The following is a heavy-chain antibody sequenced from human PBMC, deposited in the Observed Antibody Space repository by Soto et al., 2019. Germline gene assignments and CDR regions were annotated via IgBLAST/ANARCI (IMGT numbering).Heavy chain of an antibody. CDR2: INHSGST. Sequence: SSETLSLTCAVYGGSFSVYYWSWIRQPPGKGLEWIGEINHSGSTNYNPSLKSRVTKSVDTSKNQFSLRLRSVTAADTAVYYCARLNGYCVGTSCHGYYGMDVWGQGTTV. V-gene: IGHV4-34*01. CDR1: GGSFSVYY. J-gene: IGHJ6*02. D-gene: IGHD2-2*03. CDR3: ARLNGYCVGTSCHGYYGMDV.